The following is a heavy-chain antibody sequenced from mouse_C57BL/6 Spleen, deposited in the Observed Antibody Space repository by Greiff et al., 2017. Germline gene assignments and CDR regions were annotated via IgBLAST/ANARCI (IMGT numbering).Heavy chain of an antibody. D-gene: IGHD1-1*01. V-gene: IGHV14-3*01. Sequence: DVKLVESVAELVRPGASVKLSCTASGFNIKNTYMHWVKQRPEQGLEWIGRIDPANGNTKYAPKFQGKAPITADTSSNTAYLQLSSLTSEDTAIYYCARSPDYYGSSSWFAYWGQGTLVTVSA. CDR3: ARSPDYYGSSSWFAY. CDR1: GFNIKNTY. CDR2: IDPANGNT. J-gene: IGHJ3*01.